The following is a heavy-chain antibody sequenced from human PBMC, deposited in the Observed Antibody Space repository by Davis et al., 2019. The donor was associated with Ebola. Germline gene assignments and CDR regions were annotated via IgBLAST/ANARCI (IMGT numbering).Heavy chain of an antibody. Sequence: SSVKVSCKASGYTFTSYDINWVRQAPGQGLEWMGWITPIFCTANYAQKFQGRVTITADESTSTAYMELSSLRSEDTAVYYCAREAATPSGYYYYGMDVWGKGTTVTVSS. CDR3: AREAATPSGYYYYGMDV. V-gene: IGHV1-69*13. CDR1: GYTFTSYD. D-gene: IGHD2-15*01. CDR2: ITPIFCTA. J-gene: IGHJ6*04.